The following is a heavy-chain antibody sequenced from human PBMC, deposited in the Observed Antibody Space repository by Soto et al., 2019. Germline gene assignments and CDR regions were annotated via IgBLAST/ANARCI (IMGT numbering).Heavy chain of an antibody. D-gene: IGHD6-19*01. V-gene: IGHV3-9*01. J-gene: IGHJ6*03. CDR2: ISWNSGSI. CDR3: AKGGIAVAGTLSYYYYYMDV. Sequence: PGGSLRLSCAASGFTFDDYAMHWVRQAPGKGLEWVSGISWNSGSIGYADSVKGRFTISRDNAKNSLYLQMNSLRAEDTALYYCAKGGIAVAGTLSYYYYYMDVWGKGTTVTVSS. CDR1: GFTFDDYA.